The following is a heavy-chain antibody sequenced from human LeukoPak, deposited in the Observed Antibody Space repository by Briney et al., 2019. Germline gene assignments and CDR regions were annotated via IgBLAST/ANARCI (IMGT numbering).Heavy chain of an antibody. CDR3: ARAHYYDSSGYRNWFDP. CDR2: IYYSGST. D-gene: IGHD3-22*01. V-gene: IGHV4-61*01. J-gene: IGHJ5*02. CDR1: GGSGSSGSCY. Sequence: PSETLSLTCTGSGGSGSSGSCYWSWIRQPPGKGLEWIGYIYYSGSTNYNPSLKSRVTISVDTSKNQFSLKLSSVTAADTAVYYCARAHYYDSSGYRNWFDPWGQGTLVTVSS.